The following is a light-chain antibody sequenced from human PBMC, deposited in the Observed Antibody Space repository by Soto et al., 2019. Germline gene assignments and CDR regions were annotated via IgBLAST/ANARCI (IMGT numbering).Light chain of an antibody. CDR1: QSVLHSPNNKNY. J-gene: IGKJ1*01. CDR3: HQYASSPWT. V-gene: IGKV4-1*01. CDR2: WAS. Sequence: DIVMTQSPDSLALSLGERATINCKSSQSVLHSPNNKNYLAWYQQKPGQPPKLLLYWASMRESGVPDRFSGSASGTDFTLTISSLQAEDVAVYYCHQYASSPWTFGPGTKVEIK.